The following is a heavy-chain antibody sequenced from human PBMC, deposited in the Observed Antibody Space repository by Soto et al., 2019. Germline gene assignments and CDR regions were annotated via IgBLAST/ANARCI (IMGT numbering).Heavy chain of an antibody. D-gene: IGHD5-18*01. CDR1: GYTFTSCA. Sequence: QVQLVQSGAEVKKPGASVKVSCKASGYTFTSCAMHWVRQAPGQRLEWMGWINAGNGNTKYSQKFQGRVTITRDTSASTAYMELSSLRSEDTAVYYCARENDSGYSLWWFAPWGQGTLVTVSS. J-gene: IGHJ5*02. CDR2: INAGNGNT. V-gene: IGHV1-3*01. CDR3: ARENDSGYSLWWFAP.